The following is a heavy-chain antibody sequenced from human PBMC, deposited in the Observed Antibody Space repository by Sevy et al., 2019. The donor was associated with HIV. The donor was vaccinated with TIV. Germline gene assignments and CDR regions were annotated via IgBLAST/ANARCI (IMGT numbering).Heavy chain of an antibody. D-gene: IGHD6-13*01. CDR3: EGIATAGRDY. J-gene: IGHJ4*02. V-gene: IGHV1-24*01. CDR2: FDPQHGET. CDR1: GYTLTKLS. Sequence: ASVKVSCKVSGYTLTKLSIHWVRQAPGKGLEWMGHFDPQHGETIYAERFQGRVTITADTSIDTGYMELSRLTSEDTAVYYCEGIATAGRDYWGQGTLVTVSS.